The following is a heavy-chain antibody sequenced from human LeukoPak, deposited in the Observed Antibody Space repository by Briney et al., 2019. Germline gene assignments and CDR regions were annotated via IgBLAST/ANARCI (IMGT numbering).Heavy chain of an antibody. Sequence: GGSPRLSCAASGFTFSNYWMSWIRQAQGKGLEWVANIKRDGSEKYCVDSVKDRFTISRDNAKNSLYLQMNSLRAEDTAVYYCARANSGNYYPYYGMDVWGQGTTVTVSS. CDR1: GFTFSNYW. J-gene: IGHJ6*02. V-gene: IGHV3-7*01. CDR3: ARANSGNYYPYYGMDV. D-gene: IGHD1-26*01. CDR2: IKRDGSEK.